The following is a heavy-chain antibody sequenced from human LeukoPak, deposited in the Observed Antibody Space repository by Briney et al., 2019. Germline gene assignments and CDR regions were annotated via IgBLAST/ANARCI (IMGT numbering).Heavy chain of an antibody. CDR1: RFTLSTYW. J-gene: IGHJ3*01. CDR3: VRDARLVNIDAFDV. D-gene: IGHD2-21*01. V-gene: IGHV3-7*01. CDR2: IKQDGSQE. Sequence: GGSLRLSCAASRFTLSTYWMSWVRQAPGKGLEWVAHIKQDGSQEYYVDSVKGRFTISRDNAKNSLSLQMNSLRAEDTAVYYCVRDARLVNIDAFDVWGRGTKVTVSS.